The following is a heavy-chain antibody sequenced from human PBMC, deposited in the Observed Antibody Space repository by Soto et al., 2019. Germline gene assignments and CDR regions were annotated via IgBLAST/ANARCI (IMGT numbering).Heavy chain of an antibody. CDR1: GFSFNIFA. Sequence: GGSLRLSCAASGFSFNIFAMNWVRQAPGKGLEWVSGISGGGGSTYYADSVKGRFTISRDNSKSTLYLQMNSLRAEDTAVYYCANPHDGCSGGSCSLLYYYYYGMDVWGQGTTVTVSS. D-gene: IGHD2-15*01. V-gene: IGHV3-23*01. CDR3: ANPHDGCSGGSCSLLYYYYYGMDV. J-gene: IGHJ6*02. CDR2: ISGGGGST.